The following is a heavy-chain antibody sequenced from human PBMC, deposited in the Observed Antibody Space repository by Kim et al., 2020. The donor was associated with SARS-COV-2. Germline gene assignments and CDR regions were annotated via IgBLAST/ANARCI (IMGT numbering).Heavy chain of an antibody. V-gene: IGHV3-48*03. J-gene: IGHJ4*02. CDR2: ISSSGSTI. D-gene: IGHD3-10*01. CDR1: GFTFSSYE. Sequence: GGSLRLSCAASGFTFSSYEMNWVRQAPGKGLEWVSYISSSGSTIYYADSVKGRFTISRDNAKNSLYLQMNSLRAEDTAVYYCARDMRGSFGLLFDYWGQGTLVTVSS. CDR3: ARDMRGSFGLLFDY.